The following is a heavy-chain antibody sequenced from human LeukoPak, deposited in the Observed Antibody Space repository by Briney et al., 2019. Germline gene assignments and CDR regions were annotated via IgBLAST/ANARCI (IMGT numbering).Heavy chain of an antibody. CDR2: IRYDGSNK. CDR1: GFTFSSYG. J-gene: IGHJ3*02. CDR3: AKDLPPAAIPPRPAFDI. V-gene: IGHV3-30*02. Sequence: QPGGSLRLSCAASGFTFSSYGMHWVRQAPGKGLEWVAFIRYDGSNKYYADFVRGRFTISRENSKNTLYPQMNTLRAEDTAVYYCAKDLPPAAIPPRPAFDIWGQGTMVTVSS. D-gene: IGHD2-2*01.